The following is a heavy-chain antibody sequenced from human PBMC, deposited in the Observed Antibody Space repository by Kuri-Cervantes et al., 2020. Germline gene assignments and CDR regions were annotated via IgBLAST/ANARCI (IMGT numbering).Heavy chain of an antibody. J-gene: IGHJ4*02. CDR2: VSFDGSNR. D-gene: IGHD3-3*01. V-gene: IGHV3-30*18. CDR3: AKDEQEWFETWGY. Sequence: GESLKISCAASGFTFSHYGMHWVRQAPGKGLEWVGVVSFDGSNRYYTDSVKGRFTISRDNSKNTLYLQMNSLRAEDTAVYYCAKDEQEWFETWGYWGQGTLVTVSS. CDR1: GFTFSHYG.